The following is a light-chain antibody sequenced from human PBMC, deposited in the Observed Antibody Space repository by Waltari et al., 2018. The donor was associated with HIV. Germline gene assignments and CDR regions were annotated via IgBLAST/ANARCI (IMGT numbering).Light chain of an antibody. CDR1: SSEVGGYNY. V-gene: IGLV2-11*01. J-gene: IGLJ3*02. Sequence: QSALTQPRSVSGSPGQSVTIYCTGTSSEVGGYNYVSWYQQNPGKAPKFSIFDVTTRPSGCPVRVSGSKSGNAASLTIAGLLAEDDADYYFCSFAGDYPVLFGGGTKLTVL. CDR3: CSFAGDYPVL. CDR2: DVT.